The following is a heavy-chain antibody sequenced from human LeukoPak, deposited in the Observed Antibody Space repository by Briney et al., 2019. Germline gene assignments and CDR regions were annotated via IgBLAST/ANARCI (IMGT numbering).Heavy chain of an antibody. CDR2: INHSGST. Sequence: SETLSLTCAVYGGSFSGYYWSWIRQPPGKGLEWIGEINHSGSTNYNPSLKSRVTISVDTSKNQFSLKLSSVTAADTAVYYCASNYDILTGSSDRGQGTLVTVSS. V-gene: IGHV4-34*01. CDR1: GGSFSGYY. CDR3: ASNYDILTGSSD. D-gene: IGHD3-9*01. J-gene: IGHJ4*02.